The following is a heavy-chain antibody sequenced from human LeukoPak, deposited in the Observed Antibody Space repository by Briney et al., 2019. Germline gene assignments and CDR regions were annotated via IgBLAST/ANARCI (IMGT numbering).Heavy chain of an antibody. D-gene: IGHD2-2*01. V-gene: IGHV4-59*01. CDR3: ARDIVVVPAATNWFDP. Sequence: SETLSLTCTVSGGSISSYYWSWIRQPPGKGLEWIGYIYYSGSTKYNPSLKSRVTISVDTSTNQFSLNLRSVTAADTAVYYCARDIVVVPAATNWFDPWGQGTLVTVSS. CDR2: IYYSGST. CDR1: GGSISSYY. J-gene: IGHJ5*02.